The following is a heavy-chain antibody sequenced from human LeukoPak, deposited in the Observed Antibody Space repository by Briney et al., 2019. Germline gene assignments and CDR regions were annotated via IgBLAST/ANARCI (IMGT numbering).Heavy chain of an antibody. D-gene: IGHD5-24*01. CDR3: AKLLGTATTYDS. CDR1: GFTVSGNW. V-gene: IGHV3-7*01. Sequence: PGGSLRLSCEASGFTVSGNWMSWVRQAPGKGLEWVASINPDGSQKLYVDSVKGRFTISRDNTKSSLYLQMNSLVAEDTAMYYCAKLLGTATTYDSWGQGTRVTVSS. CDR2: INPDGSQK. J-gene: IGHJ4*02.